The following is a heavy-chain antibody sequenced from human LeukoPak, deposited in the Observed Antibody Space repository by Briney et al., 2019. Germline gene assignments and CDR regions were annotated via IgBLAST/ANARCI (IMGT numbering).Heavy chain of an antibody. CDR1: GGSISSSSYY. D-gene: IGHD3-10*01. J-gene: IGHJ4*02. CDR2: IHYSGST. CDR3: ARHRARSYYGSGTSNAGYYFDY. V-gene: IGHV4-61*05. Sequence: SETLSLTCTVSGGSISSSSYYWSWIRQPPGRGLEWIGSIHYSGSTSYNPSLRSRVTISVDKSKNQFFLKLSSVTATDTAVYYCARHRARSYYGSGTSNAGYYFDYWGQGTLVTVSS.